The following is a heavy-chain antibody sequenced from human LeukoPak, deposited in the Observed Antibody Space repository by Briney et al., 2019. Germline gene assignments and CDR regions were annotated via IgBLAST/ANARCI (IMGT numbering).Heavy chain of an antibody. CDR1: GFTFSDYY. V-gene: IGHV3-11*01. Sequence: PGGSLRLSCAASGFTFSDYYTSWIRQAPGKGLEWVSYISSSGSTIYYADSVKGRFTISRDNAKNSLYLQMNSLRAEDTAVYYCASSPDYGRPFDYWGRGTLVTVSS. CDR3: ASSPDYGRPFDY. CDR2: ISSSGSTI. D-gene: IGHD4-17*01. J-gene: IGHJ4*02.